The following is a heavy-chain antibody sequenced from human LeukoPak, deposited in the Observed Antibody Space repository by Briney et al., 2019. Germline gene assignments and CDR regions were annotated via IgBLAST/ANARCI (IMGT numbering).Heavy chain of an antibody. CDR3: ARHEIQLWQLFDY. Sequence: SETLSLTCTVSGGSISSGGYYWSWIRQHPGKGLEWIGYIYYSGSTYYNPSLKSRVTISVDTSKNQFSLKLSSVTAADTAVYYCARHEIQLWQLFDYWGQGTLVTVSS. CDR1: GGSISSGGYY. J-gene: IGHJ4*02. CDR2: IYYSGST. V-gene: IGHV4-39*01. D-gene: IGHD5-18*01.